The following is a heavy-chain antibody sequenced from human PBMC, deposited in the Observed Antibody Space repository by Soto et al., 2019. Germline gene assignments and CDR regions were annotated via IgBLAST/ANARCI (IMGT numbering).Heavy chain of an antibody. J-gene: IGHJ6*02. V-gene: IGHV1-69*06. CDR2: IIPIFGTA. CDR3: ARDPGIAAAGTGWDYYYYGMDV. Sequence: QVQLVQSGAEVKKPGSSVKVSCKASGGTFSSYAISWVRQAPGQGLEWMGGIIPIFGTANYAQKFQGRVTITADKSTSRAYMELSSLRSEDTAVYYCARDPGIAAAGTGWDYYYYGMDVWGQGTTVTVSS. CDR1: GGTFSSYA. D-gene: IGHD6-13*01.